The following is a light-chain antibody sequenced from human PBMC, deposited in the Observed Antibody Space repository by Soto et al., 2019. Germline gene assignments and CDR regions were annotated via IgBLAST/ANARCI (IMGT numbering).Light chain of an antibody. V-gene: IGKV3-11*01. CDR1: QSVSSS. Sequence: EIVLTQSPATLSLSPGERATLSCRASQSVSSSLAWYQQKPGQAPRLLIYDAFNRATGIPARFSGSGSGTDFTLTISSLEPEDFADYFCQQRSNWPPEITFGQGTRLEIK. CDR3: QQRSNWPPEIT. J-gene: IGKJ5*01. CDR2: DAF.